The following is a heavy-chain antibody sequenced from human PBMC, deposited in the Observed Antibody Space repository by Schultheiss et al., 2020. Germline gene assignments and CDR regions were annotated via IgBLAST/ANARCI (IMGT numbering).Heavy chain of an antibody. D-gene: IGHD3-10*01. V-gene: IGHV4-4*07. CDR1: GGSISSYY. CDR2: IYTSVST. CDR3: TRDRSYGSGSAPEF. J-gene: IGHJ4*02. Sequence: SETLSLTCTVSGGSISSYYWSWIRQPAGKGLEWIGRIYTSVSTNYNPSLKSRVTMSVDTSKNQFSLKLSSVTAADTAVYYCTRDRSYGSGSAPEFWGQGTLVTVSS.